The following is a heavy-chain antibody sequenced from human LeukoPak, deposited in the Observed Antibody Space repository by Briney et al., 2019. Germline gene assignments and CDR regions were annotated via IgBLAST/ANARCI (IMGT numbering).Heavy chain of an antibody. CDR1: GFTLSSYA. Sequence: GGSLRLSCAASGFTLSSYAMSWVRQGPGKGLEWVSSISSSSSYIYYADSVKGRFTISRDNARNSLYLQMNSLRAEDTAVYYCARSRYFDWLWYFDYWGQGTLVTVSS. V-gene: IGHV3-21*01. J-gene: IGHJ4*02. D-gene: IGHD3-9*01. CDR3: ARSRYFDWLWYFDY. CDR2: ISSSSSYI.